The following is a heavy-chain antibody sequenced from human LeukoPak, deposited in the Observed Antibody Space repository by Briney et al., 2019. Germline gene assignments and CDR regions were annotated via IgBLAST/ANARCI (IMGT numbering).Heavy chain of an antibody. CDR1: GGSISSYY. CDR2: IYYSGST. Sequence: SETLSLTCTVSGGSISSYYWSWIRQPPGKGPEWIGYIYYSGSTNYNPSLKSRVTISVDTSKNQFSLKLSSVTAADTAVYYCARAKNYDFWSGYPYYFDYWGQGTLVTVSS. D-gene: IGHD3-3*01. J-gene: IGHJ4*02. V-gene: IGHV4-59*01. CDR3: ARAKNYDFWSGYPYYFDY.